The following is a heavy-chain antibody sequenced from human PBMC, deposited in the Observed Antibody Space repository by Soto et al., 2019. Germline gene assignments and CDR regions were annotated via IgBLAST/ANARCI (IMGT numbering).Heavy chain of an antibody. CDR2: IYTSGST. J-gene: IGHJ4*02. CDR1: GGSISSYY. Sequence: PSETLSLTCTVSGGSISSYYWSWIRQPAGKGLEWIGRIYTSGSTNYNPSLRSRVTMSVDTSKNHFSLKLSSVTAADTAVYYCAGSIAVAAITEYYFDNWDQGTLVTVSS. V-gene: IGHV4-4*07. CDR3: AGSIAVAAITEYYFDN. D-gene: IGHD6-19*01.